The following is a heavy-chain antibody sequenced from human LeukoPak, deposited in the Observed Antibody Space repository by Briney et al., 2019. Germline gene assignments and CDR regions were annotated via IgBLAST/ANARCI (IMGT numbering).Heavy chain of an antibody. V-gene: IGHV3-23*01. CDR1: GFTFSSYD. CDR3: AKNGGSQCYSHLDS. J-gene: IGHJ4*02. CDR2: TSGSGGST. Sequence: GGSLRLSCAASGFTFSSYDMSWVRQAPGKGLEWVSGTSGSGGSTYYAGSVKGRFTISRGNSKNTLYLQMNSLRVEDTAVYYCAKNGGSQCYSHLDSWGQGTLVTVSS. D-gene: IGHD2-15*01.